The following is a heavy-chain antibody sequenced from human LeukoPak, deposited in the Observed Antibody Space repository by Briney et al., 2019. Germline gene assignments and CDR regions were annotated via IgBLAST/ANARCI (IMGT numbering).Heavy chain of an antibody. Sequence: GGSPRLSCAASGFTFRSYEMNWVRQAPGQGLEWVSYISSSGSTIYNADSVKGRFTISRDNAKNSLYLQMNSLRAEDTAIYYCARADGWSHMYYFDYWGQGTLVTVSS. J-gene: IGHJ4*02. V-gene: IGHV3-48*03. CDR3: ARADGWSHMYYFDY. D-gene: IGHD2-15*01. CDR2: ISSSGSTI. CDR1: GFTFRSYE.